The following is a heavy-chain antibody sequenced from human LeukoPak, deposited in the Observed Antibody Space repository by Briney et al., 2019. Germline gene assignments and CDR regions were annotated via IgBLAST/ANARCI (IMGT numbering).Heavy chain of an antibody. Sequence: PGGSLRLSCAASGFTFSSYWMHWVRQAPGKGLVWVSRINSDGSSTSYADSVKGRFTISRDNAKNTLYLQMNSLRAEDTAVYYCARASGGVSGYDLYYLDYWGQGTLVTVSS. CDR1: GFTFSSYW. CDR3: ARASGGVSGYDLYYLDY. V-gene: IGHV3-74*01. J-gene: IGHJ4*02. CDR2: INSDGSST. D-gene: IGHD5-12*01.